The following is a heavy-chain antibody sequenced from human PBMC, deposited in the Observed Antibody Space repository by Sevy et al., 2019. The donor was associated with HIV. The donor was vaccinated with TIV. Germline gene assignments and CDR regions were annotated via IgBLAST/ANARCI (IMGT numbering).Heavy chain of an antibody. CDR2: IYPGDSVT. Sequence: GESLKISCKGSGYTFSNYWIGWVRQMPGKGLEWMGVIYPGDSVTRYSPSFQGQVTMSADKSTSTAYLQWSSLKTSDTAIYYCATYPIVVVPAAEYFFDYWGQGTLVTFSS. J-gene: IGHJ4*02. CDR1: GYTFSNYW. V-gene: IGHV5-51*01. CDR3: ATYPIVVVPAAEYFFDY. D-gene: IGHD2-2*01.